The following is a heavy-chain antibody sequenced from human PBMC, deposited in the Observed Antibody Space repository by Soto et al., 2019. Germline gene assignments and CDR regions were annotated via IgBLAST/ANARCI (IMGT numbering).Heavy chain of an antibody. CDR2: MSGTGGST. Sequence: EVQLLESGGGLVQPGRSLRLSCAASGFTFSSYAMNWVRQAPGKGLEWVSAMSGTGGSTYYADSVKGRFTISSDNSKNTLYLQMNSLRVEDTAVFYCAKAGFSSGWSPSYFDYGGQGTLVTVSS. V-gene: IGHV3-23*01. CDR1: GFTFSSYA. D-gene: IGHD6-19*01. CDR3: AKAGFSSGWSPSYFDY. J-gene: IGHJ4*02.